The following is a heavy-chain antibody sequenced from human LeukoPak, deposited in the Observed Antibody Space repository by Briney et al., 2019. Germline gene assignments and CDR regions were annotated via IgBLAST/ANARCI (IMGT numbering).Heavy chain of an antibody. V-gene: IGHV3-30*04. CDR3: ARGMIVVVSAFDI. D-gene: IGHD3-22*01. CDR1: GFTFSSYE. J-gene: IGHJ3*02. CDR2: ISYDGSNK. Sequence: GGSLRLSCAASGFTFSSYEMNWVRQAPGKGLEWVAVISYDGSNKYYADSVKGRFTISRDNSKNTLYLQMNSLRAEDTAVYYCARGMIVVVSAFDIWGQGTMVTVSS.